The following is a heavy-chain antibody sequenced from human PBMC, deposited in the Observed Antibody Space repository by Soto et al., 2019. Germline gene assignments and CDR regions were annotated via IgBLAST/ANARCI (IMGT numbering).Heavy chain of an antibody. Sequence: GGSLRLSCAASGFTFSSYGMHWVRQAPGKGLEWVAVIWYDGSNKYYADSVKGRFTISRDNSKNTLYLQMNSLRAEDTAVYYCAREILADFSMVRVYYYYGMDVWGQGTTVTVSS. V-gene: IGHV3-33*01. D-gene: IGHD3-10*01. CDR2: IWYDGSNK. CDR3: AREILADFSMVRVYYYYGMDV. J-gene: IGHJ6*02. CDR1: GFTFSSYG.